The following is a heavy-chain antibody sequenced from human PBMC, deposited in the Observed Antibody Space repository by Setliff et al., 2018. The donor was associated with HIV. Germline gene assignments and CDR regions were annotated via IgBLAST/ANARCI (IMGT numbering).Heavy chain of an antibody. Sequence: SVKVSCKASGGTFNNYAISWVRQAPGQGLEWVGGIIPLFGTSSYALKFQGRVTITANESTNTAHMESSSLRSVDTAMYYCATVFYYDSESFSLDYWGQGMLGTVS. V-gene: IGHV1-69*13. D-gene: IGHD3-10*01. J-gene: IGHJ4*02. CDR2: IIPLFGTS. CDR1: GGTFNNYA. CDR3: ATVFYYDSESFSLDY.